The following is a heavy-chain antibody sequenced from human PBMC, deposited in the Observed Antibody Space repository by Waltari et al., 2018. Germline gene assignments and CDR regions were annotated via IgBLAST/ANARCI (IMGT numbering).Heavy chain of an antibody. J-gene: IGHJ4*02. CDR2: INTDGPYP. V-gene: IGHV3-74*01. CDR3: AFVAGPGY. Sequence: EVHLVESGGGLISPGGSLTLSCAASGFTFTNYWMHWVRQAPGQGPVWVSRINTDGPYPNYAHSVEGRFTISRDNAKNTVYLQMKGLRADDTAMYYCAFVAGPGYWGQGTLVTV. D-gene: IGHD6-13*01. CDR1: GFTFTNYW.